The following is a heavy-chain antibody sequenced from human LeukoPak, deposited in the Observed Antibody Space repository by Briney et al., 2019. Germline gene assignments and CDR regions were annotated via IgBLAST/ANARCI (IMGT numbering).Heavy chain of an antibody. V-gene: IGHV3-66*01. CDR1: GFTVSSNY. Sequence: GGSLRLSCAASGFTVSSNYMSWVRQAPGKGLEWVSVIYSAGSTYYADSVKGRFTISRDSSKNTLYLQMNSLRADDTAVYYCARIVNAEYFQHWGQGTLVTVSS. CDR3: ARIVNAEYFQH. J-gene: IGHJ1*01. D-gene: IGHD2-15*01. CDR2: IYSAGST.